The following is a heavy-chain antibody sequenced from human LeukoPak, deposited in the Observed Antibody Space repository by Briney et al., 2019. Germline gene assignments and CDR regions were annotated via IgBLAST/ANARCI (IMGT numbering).Heavy chain of an antibody. V-gene: IGHV4-59*08. CDR2: IYYTGNT. CDR1: GGSISSYY. D-gene: IGHD6-19*01. J-gene: IGHJ3*02. Sequence: SETLSLTCTVAGGSISSYYWSWIRQPPGKGLEWIGYIYYTGNTNYNPSLKSRVTISVDTSKNQFSLKLSSVTAADTAVYYCARRSKAVAGSAFDIWGQGTMVTVSS. CDR3: ARRSKAVAGSAFDI.